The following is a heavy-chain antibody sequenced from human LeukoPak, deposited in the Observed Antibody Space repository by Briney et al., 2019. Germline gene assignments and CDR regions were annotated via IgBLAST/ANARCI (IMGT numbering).Heavy chain of an antibody. J-gene: IGHJ4*02. CDR2: ISGSGGST. V-gene: IGHV3-23*01. Sequence: PGGSLRLSCAASGFTFSSYAMSWGRQAPGKGLEWVSAISGSGGSTYYADSVKGRFTISRDNSKNTLYLQMNSLRAEDTAVYYCAKDLWAYYYGSGSYLDYWGQGTLVTVSS. CDR1: GFTFSSYA. CDR3: AKDLWAYYYGSGSYLDY. D-gene: IGHD3-10*01.